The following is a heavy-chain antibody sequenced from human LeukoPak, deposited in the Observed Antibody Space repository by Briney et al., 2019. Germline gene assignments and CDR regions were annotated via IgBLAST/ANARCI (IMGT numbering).Heavy chain of an antibody. V-gene: IGHV4-34*01. CDR3: ARVSHGEVERYYYMDV. CDR1: GGSFSGYY. CDR2: INHSGST. Sequence: PSETLSLTCAVYGGSFSGYYWSWIRQPPGKGLEWIGEINHSGSTNYNPSLKSRVTISVDTSKNQFSLKLSSVTAADTAVYYCARVSHGEVERYYYMDVWGKGTTVTVSS. J-gene: IGHJ6*03. D-gene: IGHD3-10*01.